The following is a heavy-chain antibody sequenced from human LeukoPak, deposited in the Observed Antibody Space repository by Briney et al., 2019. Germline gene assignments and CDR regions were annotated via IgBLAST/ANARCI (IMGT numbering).Heavy chain of an antibody. J-gene: IGHJ4*02. D-gene: IGHD3-22*01. CDR2: IWYDGSNK. CDR3: ARGYYYDSSGTLGV. Sequence: GGSLRLSCAASGFTFSSYAMHWVRQAPGKGLEWVAVIWYDGSNKYYADSVKGRFTISRDNSKNTLYLQMNSLRAEDTAVYYCARGYYYDSSGTLGVWGQGTLVTVSS. CDR1: GFTFSSYA. V-gene: IGHV3-33*08.